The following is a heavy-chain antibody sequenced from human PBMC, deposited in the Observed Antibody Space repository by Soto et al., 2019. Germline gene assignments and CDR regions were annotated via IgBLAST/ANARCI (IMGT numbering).Heavy chain of an antibody. J-gene: IGHJ5*02. CDR3: EIYLNDFWSGYLGCFAP. V-gene: IGHV4-61*01. D-gene: IGHD3-3*01. Sequence: SETLSLTCAVSGGSVSSGSYYWSWIRQPPGKGLEWIGYIYYSGSTNYNPSLKSRVTISVDTSKNQFSLKLSSVTAADTAVYYCEIYLNDFWSGYLGCFAPWGKGTPGTVSS. CDR2: IYYSGST. CDR1: GGSVSSGSYY.